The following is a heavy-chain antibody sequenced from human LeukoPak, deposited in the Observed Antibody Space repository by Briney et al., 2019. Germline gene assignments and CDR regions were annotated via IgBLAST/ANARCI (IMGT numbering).Heavy chain of an antibody. V-gene: IGHV3-53*01. Sequence: GGSLRLSCAASGFTVSSNYMSWVRQAPGKGLEWVSVIYSGGSTYYADSVKGRFTISRDNSKNTLYLQMNSLRAEDTAVYYCAKDRATAVTRGCDYWGQGTLVTVSS. J-gene: IGHJ4*02. CDR3: AKDRATAVTRGCDY. CDR2: IYSGGST. D-gene: IGHD4-17*01. CDR1: GFTVSSNY.